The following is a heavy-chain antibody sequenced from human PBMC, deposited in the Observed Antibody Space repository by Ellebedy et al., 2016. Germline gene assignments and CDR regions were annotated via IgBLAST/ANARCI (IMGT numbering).Heavy chain of an antibody. V-gene: IGHV3-7*01. D-gene: IGHD3-22*01. CDR2: IKQDGSEK. Sequence: GESLKISCAASGFTFSSYWMSWVRQAPGKGLEWVANIKQDGSEKYYVDSVKGRFTISRDNAKNSLYLQMNSLRAEDTAVYYCARGADYYDSVFDYWGQGTLVTVSS. CDR1: GFTFSSYW. CDR3: ARGADYYDSVFDY. J-gene: IGHJ4*02.